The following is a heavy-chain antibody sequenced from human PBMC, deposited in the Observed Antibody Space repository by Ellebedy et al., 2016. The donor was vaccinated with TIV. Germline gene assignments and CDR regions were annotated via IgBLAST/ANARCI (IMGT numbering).Heavy chain of an antibody. V-gene: IGHV3-74*01. J-gene: IGHJ5*02. CDR2: INSDGRST. D-gene: IGHD1-26*01. CDR1: GITFSSSW. CDR3: ARGHSGTYGFCDP. Sequence: GGSLRLXXVASGITFSSSWMHWVRQTPGKGLVWVSRINSDGRSTSYADSVKGRFTISRDNAKNTVYLQVNSLRVEDTAVYSCARGHSGTYGFCDPWGQGTLVTVSS.